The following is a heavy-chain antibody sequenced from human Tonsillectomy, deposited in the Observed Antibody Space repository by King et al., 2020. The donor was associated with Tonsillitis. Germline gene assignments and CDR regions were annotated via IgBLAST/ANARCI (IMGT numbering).Heavy chain of an antibody. Sequence: VKLVESGGGLIQPGGSLRLSCAASGFTVSNNYMSWVRQAPGKGLEWVSVIYSGGITYYADSVKGRFTISRDNSKNTLYLQMNSLRAENTAVYYCARPQYYYDSSGYLGYFDYWGQGTLVTVSS. CDR3: ARPQYYYDSSGYLGYFDY. D-gene: IGHD3-22*01. V-gene: IGHV3-53*01. CDR2: IYSGGIT. J-gene: IGHJ4*02. CDR1: GFTVSNNY.